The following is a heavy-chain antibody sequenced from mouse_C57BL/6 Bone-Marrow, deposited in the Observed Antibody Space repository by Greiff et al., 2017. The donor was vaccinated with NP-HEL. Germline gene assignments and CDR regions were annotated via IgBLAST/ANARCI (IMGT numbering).Heavy chain of an antibody. J-gene: IGHJ3*01. CDR2: IDPSASYT. D-gene: IGHD3-3*01. Sequence: QVQLQQPGAELVMPGASVKLSCKASGYTFTSYWMHWVKQRPGQGLEWIGEIDPSASYTNYNQKFKGKSTLTVDKSSSTAYMQLSSLTSEDSAVYYCAREGGRGPCFAYWGQGTLVTVSA. V-gene: IGHV1-69*01. CDR1: GYTFTSYW. CDR3: AREGGRGPCFAY.